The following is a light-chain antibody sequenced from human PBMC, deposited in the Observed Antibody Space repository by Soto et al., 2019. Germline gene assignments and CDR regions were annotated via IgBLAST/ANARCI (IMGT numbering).Light chain of an antibody. CDR3: QQHETSIT. CDR1: QSVSSN. J-gene: IGKJ5*01. CDR2: GAS. V-gene: IGKV3-15*01. Sequence: EIVMTQSPATLSVSPGERATLSCRASQSVSSNLAWYQQKPGQAPRLLIYGASTRATGIPARFSGSGSGTDFTLTISRLEPEDFAVYYCQQHETSITFGQGTRLEIK.